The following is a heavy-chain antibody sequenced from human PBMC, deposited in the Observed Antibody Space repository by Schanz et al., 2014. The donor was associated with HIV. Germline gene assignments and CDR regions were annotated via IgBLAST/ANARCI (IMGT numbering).Heavy chain of an antibody. CDR2: ISGYIGNT. Sequence: VQLLQSGAEVKKPGASVKVSCKTSGYIFTSNGISWVRQAPGQGLEWMGWISGYIGNTNYAQNLQGRVTMTTDTSTSTAYMDLRSLRSDDTAVYYCARGAAEMATMTPWRYWGQGTLVTVSS. D-gene: IGHD5-12*01. CDR3: ARGAAEMATMTPWRY. CDR1: GYIFTSNG. J-gene: IGHJ4*02. V-gene: IGHV1-18*01.